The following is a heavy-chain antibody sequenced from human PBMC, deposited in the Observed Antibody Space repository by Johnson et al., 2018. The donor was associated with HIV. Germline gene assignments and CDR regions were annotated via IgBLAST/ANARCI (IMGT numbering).Heavy chain of an antibody. CDR2: ISSSGSTI. J-gene: IGHJ3*02. CDR1: GFTFSSYP. D-gene: IGHD4-17*01. CDR3: AKLPVLYGDFDDAFNI. V-gene: IGHV3-48*01. Sequence: VLLVESGGGVVQPGRSLRLSCAASGFTFSSYPMHWVRQAPGKGLEWISYISSSGSTIYYADSVKGRFSISRDNSENTVYLQMNSLRAEDTAVYYCAKLPVLYGDFDDAFNIWGQGTMVTVSS.